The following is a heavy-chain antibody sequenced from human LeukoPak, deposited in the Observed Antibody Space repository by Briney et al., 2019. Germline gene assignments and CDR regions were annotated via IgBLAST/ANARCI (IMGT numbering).Heavy chain of an antibody. Sequence: GGSLRLSCAASGFTFSSYSMNWVRQAPGKGLEWVSSISSSSSYIYYADSVKGRFTISRDNAKNSLYLQMNSLRAEDTAVYYCARDLVAIVGAPPGDYGGQGPLVPVS. V-gene: IGHV3-21*01. CDR2: ISSSSSYI. J-gene: IGHJ4*02. D-gene: IGHD1-26*01. CDR1: GFTFSSYS. CDR3: ARDLVAIVGAPPGDY.